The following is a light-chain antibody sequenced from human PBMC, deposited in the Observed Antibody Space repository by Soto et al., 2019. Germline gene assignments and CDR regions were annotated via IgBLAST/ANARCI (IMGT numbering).Light chain of an antibody. CDR1: QSVTSGH. J-gene: IGKJ2*01. Sequence: EIVLTQSPGTLSLSPGERATLSCRVSQSVTSGHLAWYQQKPGQAPRLLVFATSGRPGVIPDRFSGSGSGTDFTLTISRLEPEDFAVYYCQQYDTSPYNFGQGTKVDIK. CDR3: QQYDTSPYN. V-gene: IGKV3-20*01. CDR2: ATS.